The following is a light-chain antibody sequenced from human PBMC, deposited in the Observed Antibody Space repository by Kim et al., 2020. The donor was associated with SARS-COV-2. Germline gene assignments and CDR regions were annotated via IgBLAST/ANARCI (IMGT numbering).Light chain of an antibody. CDR1: QSVSSY. V-gene: IGKV3-11*01. CDR3: QQRSNWPRG. CDR2: EAS. J-gene: IGKJ1*01. Sequence: LSPGERATLSCRASQSVSSYLAWYQQKPGQAPRLLIYEASNRATGIPARFSGSGSGTDFTLTISSLEPEDFAVYYCQQRSNWPRGFGQGTKVDIK.